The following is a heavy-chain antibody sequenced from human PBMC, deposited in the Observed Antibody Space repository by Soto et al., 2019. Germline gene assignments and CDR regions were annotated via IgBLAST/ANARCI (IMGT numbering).Heavy chain of an antibody. V-gene: IGHV4-4*07. J-gene: IGHJ5*02. CDR3: VRDGSKTLRDCFDP. Sequence: PSETLSLTCSVSGGPMSEFYWSWIRKTAGKGLEWMGRVYATGTSDYNPSLRSRIAMSVDISKKAFSLRLRSVTAADTGVYYCVRDGSKTLRDCFDPWGQGILVTVS. D-gene: IGHD4-17*01. CDR1: GGPMSEFY. CDR2: VYATGTS.